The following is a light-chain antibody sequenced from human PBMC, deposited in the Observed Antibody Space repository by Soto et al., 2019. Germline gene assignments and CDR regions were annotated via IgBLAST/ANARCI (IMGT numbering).Light chain of an antibody. CDR3: QSYDSSLSGDVV. CDR1: SSNIGAGYD. Sequence: HSVLTQPPSVSGAPGQRVTISCTGSSSNIGAGYDVHWYQQLPGTAPKLIIYGNSNRPSGVPDRFSGSKSGTSASLAITGLQAEDEAADYCQSYDSSLSGDVVFGGGTKLTVL. J-gene: IGLJ2*01. CDR2: GNS. V-gene: IGLV1-40*01.